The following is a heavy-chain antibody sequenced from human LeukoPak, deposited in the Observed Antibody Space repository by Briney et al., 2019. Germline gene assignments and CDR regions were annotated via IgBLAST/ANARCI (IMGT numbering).Heavy chain of an antibody. Sequence: GGSLRLSCAASGFTFSSYAMSWVRQVPGKGLEWVSVISVTGGTTYYVDSVKGRFTISRDNAKNSLYLQMNSLRAEDTAVYYCARGGGYGDYADAYDIWGQGTMVTVSS. CDR3: ARGGGYGDYADAYDI. CDR2: ISVTGGTT. D-gene: IGHD4-17*01. V-gene: IGHV3-23*01. CDR1: GFTFSSYA. J-gene: IGHJ3*02.